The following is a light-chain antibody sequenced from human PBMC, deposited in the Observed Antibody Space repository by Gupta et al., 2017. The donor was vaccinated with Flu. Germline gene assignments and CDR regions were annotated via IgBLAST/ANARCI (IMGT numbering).Light chain of an antibody. CDR3: QQYNNWPRT. Sequence: EIVMTQSPATLSVSPGGRATLSCRASQSVISNLAWYQQKPGQAPRPLIYGTSTRATSILARFSGSGSGAEVTLTISSLQSADFAVYYCQQYNNWPRTFGQGTKVEIK. V-gene: IGKV3-15*01. J-gene: IGKJ1*01. CDR2: GTS. CDR1: QSVISN.